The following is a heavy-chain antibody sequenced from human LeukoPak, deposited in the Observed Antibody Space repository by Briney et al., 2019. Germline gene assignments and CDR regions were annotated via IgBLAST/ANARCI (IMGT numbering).Heavy chain of an antibody. J-gene: IGHJ4*02. CDR2: ISAYNGNT. CDR1: VYTFTSYG. CDR3: ARELAIAVAAPFDY. V-gene: IGHV1-18*01. D-gene: IGHD6-19*01. Sequence: ASVKVSCKASVYTFTSYGISWVRRAPGQGLEWMGWISAYNGNTNYAQKLQGRVTMTTDTSTSTAYMELRSLRSDDTAVYYCARELAIAVAAPFDYWGQGTLVTVSS.